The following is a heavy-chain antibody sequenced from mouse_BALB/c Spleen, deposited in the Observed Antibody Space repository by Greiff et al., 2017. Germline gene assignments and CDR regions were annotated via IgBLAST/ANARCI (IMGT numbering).Heavy chain of an antibody. J-gene: IGHJ1*01. CDR3: ARNPGGHWYFDV. CDR2: IWSGGST. CDR1: GFSLTSYG. V-gene: IGHV2-2*02. Sequence: VQLQESGPGLVQPSQSLSITCTVSGFSLTSYGVHWVRQSPGKGLEWLGVIWSGGSTDYNAAFISRLSISKENSKSQVFFKMNSLQANDTSIYYCARNPGGHWYFDVWGAGTTVTVSS.